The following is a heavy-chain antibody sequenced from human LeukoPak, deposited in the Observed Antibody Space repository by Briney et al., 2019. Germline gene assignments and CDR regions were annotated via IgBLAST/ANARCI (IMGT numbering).Heavy chain of an antibody. Sequence: PGGSLRLSCAASGFTFDDYGMSWVRQAPGKGLEWVSGINWNGGSTGYADSVKGRFTISRDNSKNTLYLQMNSLRAEDTAVYYCAKVSQLRYFDWLLPPDYWGQGTLVTVSS. CDR3: AKVSQLRYFDWLLPPDY. CDR2: INWNGGST. V-gene: IGHV3-20*04. D-gene: IGHD3-9*01. CDR1: GFTFDDYG. J-gene: IGHJ4*02.